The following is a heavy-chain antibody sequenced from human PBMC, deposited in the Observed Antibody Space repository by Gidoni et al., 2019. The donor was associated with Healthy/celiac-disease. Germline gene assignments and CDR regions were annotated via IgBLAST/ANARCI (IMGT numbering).Heavy chain of an antibody. CDR3: ARDGGNTAMVFGGPAFDI. CDR1: GDSISSYY. CDR2: FYYSGST. Sequence: QMQLQESGPGLVKPSETLSLTCTVSGDSISSYYWSCIRQPPGKGLEWIGYFYYSGSTNYKPSLKSRVTISVDTSKSQSALKLSSVTAADTAVYYCARDGGNTAMVFGGPAFDIWGQGTMVTVSS. V-gene: IGHV4-59*01. J-gene: IGHJ3*02. D-gene: IGHD5-18*01.